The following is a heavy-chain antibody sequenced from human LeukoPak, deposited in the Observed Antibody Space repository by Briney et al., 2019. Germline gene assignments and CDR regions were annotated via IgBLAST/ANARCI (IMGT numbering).Heavy chain of an antibody. D-gene: IGHD3-9*01. Sequence: SETLSLTCTVSGGSISSDYWSWIRQPPGKGLEWIGYIYYSGSTNYNPSLKSRVTISVDTSKNQFSLKLRSVTAADTAVYYCARLTGYSSESWFDPWGQGTLVTVSS. CDR2: IYYSGST. CDR3: ARLTGYSSESWFDP. V-gene: IGHV4-59*01. J-gene: IGHJ5*02. CDR1: GGSISSDY.